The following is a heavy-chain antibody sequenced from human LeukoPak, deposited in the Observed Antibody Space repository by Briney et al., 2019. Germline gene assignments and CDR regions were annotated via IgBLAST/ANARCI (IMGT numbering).Heavy chain of an antibody. V-gene: IGHV4-34*01. J-gene: IGHJ4*02. CDR2: INHSGST. D-gene: IGHD5-18*01. CDR1: GGSFSGYY. CDR3: ARGLYVDTAMVYFDY. Sequence: SSETLSLTCAVYGGSFSGYYWSWIRQPPGKGLEWIGEINHSGSTNYNPSLKSRVTISVDTSKNQFSLKLSSVTAADTAVYYCARGLYVDTAMVYFDYWGQGTLVTVSS.